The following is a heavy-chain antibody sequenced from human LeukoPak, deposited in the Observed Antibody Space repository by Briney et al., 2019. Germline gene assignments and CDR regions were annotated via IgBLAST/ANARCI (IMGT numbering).Heavy chain of an antibody. CDR1: GFTFPTYA. CDR3: ASMGGYDTQFDC. D-gene: IGHD5-12*01. Sequence: GGSLRLSCAASGFTFPTYAMGWVRQAPGKGLEWLSSISGGESSTYYADSVKGRFTISRDNSKNTLYLQMDSLRAEDTAVYYCASMGGYDTQFDCWSQGTLVTVPS. J-gene: IGHJ4*02. CDR2: ISGGESST. V-gene: IGHV3-23*01.